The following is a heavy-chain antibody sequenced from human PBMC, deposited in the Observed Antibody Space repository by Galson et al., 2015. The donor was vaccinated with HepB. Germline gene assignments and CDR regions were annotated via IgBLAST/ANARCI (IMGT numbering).Heavy chain of an antibody. Sequence: SLRLSCAASGFTFSSYSMNWVRQAPGKGLEWVSYISSSSSTIYYADSVKGRFTISRDNAKNSLYLQMNSLRAEDTAVYYCARDGGPGYYDSSGYQEGMDVWGQGTTVTVSS. J-gene: IGHJ6*02. D-gene: IGHD3-22*01. CDR3: ARDGGPGYYDSSGYQEGMDV. CDR1: GFTFSSYS. CDR2: ISSSSSTI. V-gene: IGHV3-48*04.